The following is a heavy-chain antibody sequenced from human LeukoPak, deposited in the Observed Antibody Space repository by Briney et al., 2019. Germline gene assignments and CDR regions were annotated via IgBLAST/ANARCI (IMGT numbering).Heavy chain of an antibody. V-gene: IGHV4-34*01. CDR2: INHSGDT. CDR3: ARIQLWPLHYFDY. CDR1: GGSFSDYY. Sequence: PSETLSLTCAVYGGSFSDYYWSWIRQPPGKGPEWIGEINHSGDTKYNPSLKSRVTISVDTSKNQFSLKVSSVTAADTAVYYCARIQLWPLHYFDYWGQGTLVTASS. J-gene: IGHJ4*02. D-gene: IGHD5-18*01.